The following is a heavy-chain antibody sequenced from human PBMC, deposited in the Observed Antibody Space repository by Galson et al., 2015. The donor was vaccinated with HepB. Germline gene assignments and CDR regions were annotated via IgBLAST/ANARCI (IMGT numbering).Heavy chain of an antibody. CDR3: ARGSSMGRSIIIRSSEYFHY. D-gene: IGHD3-3*02. J-gene: IGHJ1*01. CDR2: ISRDGSNK. V-gene: IGHV3-30*04. CDR1: GFTFSTYS. Sequence: SLRLSCAASGFTFSTYSMHWVRQAPGKGLEWVSFISRDGSNKNYADSVRGRFTISRDNSKSTLYLKLNNLRVEDTAVYYCARGSSMGRSIIIRSSEYFHYWGQGTQVTVSS.